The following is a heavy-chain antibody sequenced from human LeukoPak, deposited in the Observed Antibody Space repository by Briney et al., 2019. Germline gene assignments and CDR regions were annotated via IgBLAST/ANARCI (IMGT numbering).Heavy chain of an antibody. V-gene: IGHV3-30*02. CDR2: IRYDGSNK. D-gene: IGHD1-26*01. CDR3: AKVGSHGGSYFSD. Sequence: GGSLRLSCAASRFTFSTYGMHWVRQAPGKGLEWVAFIRYDGSNKYYADSVKGRFTISRDNSKNTLYLQMNSLRAEDTAAYYCAKVGSHGGSYFSDWGQGTLVTVSS. J-gene: IGHJ4*02. CDR1: RFTFSTYG.